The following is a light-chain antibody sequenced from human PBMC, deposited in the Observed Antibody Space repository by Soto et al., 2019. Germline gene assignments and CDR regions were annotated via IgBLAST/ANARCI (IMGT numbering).Light chain of an antibody. Sequence: IEMTQSPASLSASVGDRVTITCRASQTIATYLNWFQHKSGRAPKLLIYTASSVNSGVSSRVRGSGSGTDFTLTINDVQPEDSATYDCQQSYSSLVTFGAGTKVQIK. J-gene: IGKJ4*01. CDR1: QTIATY. V-gene: IGKV1-39*01. CDR2: TAS. CDR3: QQSYSSLVT.